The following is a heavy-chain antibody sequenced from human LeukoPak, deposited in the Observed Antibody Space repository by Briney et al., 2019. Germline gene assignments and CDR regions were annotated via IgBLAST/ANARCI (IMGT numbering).Heavy chain of an antibody. CDR2: LFWDDDK. CDR3: AHREMAYYFDY. CDR1: GFSLSTGGLG. Sequence: SGPTLVNPAQTLTLTCTFSGFSLSTGGLGVGWLRQPPGKALEWLALLFWDDDKRYNPSLKSRPTITKDTSKNQVVLTVSNVDPVDTATYFCAHREMAYYFDYWGQGVLVTVSS. J-gene: IGHJ4*02. D-gene: IGHD5-24*01. V-gene: IGHV2-5*02.